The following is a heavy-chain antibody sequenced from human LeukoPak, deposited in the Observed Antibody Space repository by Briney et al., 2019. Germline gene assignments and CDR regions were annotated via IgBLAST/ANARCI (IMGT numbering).Heavy chain of an antibody. V-gene: IGHV4-39*07. CDR3: ARVTRIRNSPALDY. J-gene: IGHJ4*02. CDR1: GGSISSSSYY. Sequence: NPSETLSLTCTVSGGSISSSSYYWGWIRQPPGKGLEWIGSIYYSGSTYYNPSLKSRVTISVDTSKNQFSLKLSSVTAADTAVYYCARVTRIRNSPALDYWGQETLVTVSS. CDR2: IYYSGST. D-gene: IGHD4-23*01.